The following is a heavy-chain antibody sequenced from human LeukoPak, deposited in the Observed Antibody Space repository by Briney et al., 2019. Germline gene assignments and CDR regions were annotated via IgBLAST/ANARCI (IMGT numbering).Heavy chain of an antibody. Sequence: SETLSLTCTVSGGSISSGDYYWSWIRQPPGKGLEWIGYIYYSGSTYYNPSLKSRVTISVDTSKNQFSLKLSSVTAADTAVYYCARPALSMIGGGEGYYYMDVWGKGTTVTVSS. CDR3: ARPALSMIGGGEGYYYMDV. V-gene: IGHV4-30-4*08. D-gene: IGHD3-10*02. CDR1: GGSISSGDYY. CDR2: IYYSGST. J-gene: IGHJ6*03.